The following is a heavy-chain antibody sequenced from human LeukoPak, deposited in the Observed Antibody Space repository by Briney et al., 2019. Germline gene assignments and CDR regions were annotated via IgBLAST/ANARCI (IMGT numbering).Heavy chain of an antibody. V-gene: IGHV4-59*11. Sequence: SETLSLTCTVSGDPISSHYWSWIRQPPGKGLEWIGYIYYTGSTNYNPSLKSRVTISLDTSKNQFSLKLSSVTAADTAVYYCARSGRTDYYPFDFWGQGTLVTVSS. CDR2: IYYTGST. D-gene: IGHD3-9*01. CDR3: ARSGRTDYYPFDF. CDR1: GDPISSHY. J-gene: IGHJ4*02.